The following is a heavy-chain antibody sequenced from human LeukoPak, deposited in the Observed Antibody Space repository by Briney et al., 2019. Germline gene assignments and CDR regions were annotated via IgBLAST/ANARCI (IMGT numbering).Heavy chain of an antibody. CDR1: GFTVSINY. CDR3: ARYIPSCGGNCNDGFDI. D-gene: IGHD2-21*01. J-gene: IGHJ3*02. CDR2: LYSGGDT. V-gene: IGHV3-53*01. Sequence: GGSLRLSCAASGFTVSINYMTWVRQAPGKGLEWVSVLYSGGDTYYADSVKGRFTISRDNSKNTLYLQLNTLRAEDTAVYYCARYIPSCGGNCNDGFDIWGQGTMVSVSS.